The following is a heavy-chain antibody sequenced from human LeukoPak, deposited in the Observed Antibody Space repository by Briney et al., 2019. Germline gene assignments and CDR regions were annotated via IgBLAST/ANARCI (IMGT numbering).Heavy chain of an antibody. CDR2: IAVSGRTT. D-gene: IGHD2-2*01. CDR1: GFTFSSYA. Sequence: GGSLRLSCAASGFTFSSYAMRWVRQAPGKGLEWVSSIAVSGRTTYYSGSVKGRFTISRDNSKNTLYLQMNSLRAEDTAVYYCANADPPSTIWGRGTMVTVSS. J-gene: IGHJ3*02. CDR3: ANADPPSTI. V-gene: IGHV3-23*01.